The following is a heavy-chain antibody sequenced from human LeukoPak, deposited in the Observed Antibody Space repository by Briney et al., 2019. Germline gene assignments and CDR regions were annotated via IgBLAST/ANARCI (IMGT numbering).Heavy chain of an antibody. J-gene: IGHJ4*02. V-gene: IGHV4-59*01. CDR3: ARDRALTGADY. Sequence: SETLSPTCTVSGGSISSYYWSWIRQPPGKGLEWIGYIYYSGSTNYNPSLKSRVTISVDTSKNQFSLKLSSVTAADTAVYYCARDRALTGADYWGQGTPVTVSS. D-gene: IGHD1-14*01. CDR1: GGSISSYY. CDR2: IYYSGST.